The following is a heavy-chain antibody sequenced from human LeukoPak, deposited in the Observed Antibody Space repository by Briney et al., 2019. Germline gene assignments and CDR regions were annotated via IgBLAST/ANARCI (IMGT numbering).Heavy chain of an antibody. J-gene: IGHJ4*02. CDR2: INAGNHNT. CDR3: ASTGYSSSWYGVFDY. D-gene: IGHD6-13*01. Sequence: ASVKVFCKASGYTFTSYAMHWVRQAPGQRLEWMGWINAGNHNTKYSQKFQGRVTITRDTSASTAYMELSSLRSEDTAVYYCASTGYSSSWYGVFDYWGQGTLVTVSS. CDR1: GYTFTSYA. V-gene: IGHV1-3*01.